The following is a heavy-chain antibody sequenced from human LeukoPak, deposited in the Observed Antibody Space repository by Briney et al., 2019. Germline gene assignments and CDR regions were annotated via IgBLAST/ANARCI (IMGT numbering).Heavy chain of an antibody. D-gene: IGHD3-22*01. Sequence: SETLSLTCAVSGGSFSDYYWSWIRQSPGKGLEWIGEINHSGSATYNPSLRSRVTISVDTPKNQFSLKLSSVTAADTAVYYCAREVSSGLLGGIDPWGQGTLVTVSS. CDR1: GGSFSDYY. CDR3: AREVSSGLLGGIDP. J-gene: IGHJ5*02. V-gene: IGHV4-34*01. CDR2: INHSGSA.